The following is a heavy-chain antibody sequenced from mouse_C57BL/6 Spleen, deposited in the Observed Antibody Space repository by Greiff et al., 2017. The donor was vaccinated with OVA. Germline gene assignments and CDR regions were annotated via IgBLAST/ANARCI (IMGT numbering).Heavy chain of an antibody. CDR3: AMDYGSSPFAY. V-gene: IGHV1-47*01. J-gene: IGHJ3*01. CDR1: GYTFTTYP. D-gene: IGHD1-1*01. CDR2: FHPYNDDT. Sequence: VKLVESGAELVKPGASVKMSCKASGYTFTTYPIEWMKQNHGKSLEWIGNFHPYNDDTKYNEKFKGKATLTVEKSSSTVYLELSRLTSDDSAVYYCAMDYGSSPFAYWGQGTLVTVSA.